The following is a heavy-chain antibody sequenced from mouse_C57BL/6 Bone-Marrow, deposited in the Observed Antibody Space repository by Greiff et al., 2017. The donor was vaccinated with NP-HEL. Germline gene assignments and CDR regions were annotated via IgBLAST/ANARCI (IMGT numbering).Heavy chain of an antibody. CDR2: IYPGNCDT. V-gene: IGHV1-5*01. Sequence: EVQLVESGTVLARPGASVKMSCKTSGYTFTSYWMHRVKQRPGQGPEWIGAIYPGNCDTSYNQKFKGKAKLPAVTSASTAYMELSSLTNEDSAVYYCTSRFAYWGQGTLVTVSA. CDR3: TSRFAY. CDR1: GYTFTSYW. J-gene: IGHJ3*01.